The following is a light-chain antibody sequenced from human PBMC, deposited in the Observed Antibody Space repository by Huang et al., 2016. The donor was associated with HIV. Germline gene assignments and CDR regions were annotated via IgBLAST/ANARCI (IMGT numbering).Light chain of an antibody. Sequence: EIVLTQSPATLSLSPGERATLSCRASQSVSAYLAWYQQKPGQAPRLLIYGASNRATGIPARFSGRGSETDFTLTISSLEPEDFAVYYCQQRSDWPLTFGGGTKVEIK. CDR2: GAS. CDR3: QQRSDWPLT. J-gene: IGKJ4*01. V-gene: IGKV3-11*01. CDR1: QSVSAY.